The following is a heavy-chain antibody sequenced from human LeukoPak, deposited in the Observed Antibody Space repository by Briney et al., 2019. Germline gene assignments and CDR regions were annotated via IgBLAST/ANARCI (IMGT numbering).Heavy chain of an antibody. V-gene: IGHV3-7*01. CDR3: ARDRLRGWYYAHDAFDI. CDR2: IKQDGSGK. D-gene: IGHD6-19*01. CDR1: GFTFSSYW. J-gene: IGHJ3*02. Sequence: QSGGSLRLSCAASGFTFSSYWMSWVRQAPGKGLEWVANIKQDGSGKYYVDSVKGRFTISRDNAKNSLYLQMNSLRAEDTAVYYCARDRLRGWYYAHDAFDIWGQGTMVTVSS.